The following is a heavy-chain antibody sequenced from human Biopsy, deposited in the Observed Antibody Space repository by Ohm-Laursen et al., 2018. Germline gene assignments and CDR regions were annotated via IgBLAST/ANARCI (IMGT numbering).Heavy chain of an antibody. CDR2: INPMFGTA. J-gene: IGHJ5*02. CDR3: ARSFGVVINFGHNWFDP. Sequence: VSSVKVSCKASGATFSNYAINWLRQAPGQGLEWMGGINPMFGTAKYAQRFQGRVTITADKSTSTADMELSSLRSDDTAVYYCARSFGVVINFGHNWFDPWGQGTLVTVSS. D-gene: IGHD3-3*01. CDR1: GATFSNYA. V-gene: IGHV1-69*06.